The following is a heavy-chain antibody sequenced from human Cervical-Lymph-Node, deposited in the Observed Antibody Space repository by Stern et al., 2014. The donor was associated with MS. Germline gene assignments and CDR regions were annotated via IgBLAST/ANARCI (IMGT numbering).Heavy chain of an antibody. CDR2: IIPMYGIA. V-gene: IGHV1-69*17. CDR1: GGTFSSYT. D-gene: IGHD3-16*02. Sequence: VQLVQSGAEVKKPGSSVKVSCKASGGTFSSYTIGWVRQAPGQGLEWMGGIIPMYGIANYAEKYQGRVTMTADKSTITAYMDLSTLRSEDTAVYYCARATSDYIWGSYRYLDYWGQGTQVTVSS. CDR3: ARATSDYIWGSYRYLDY. J-gene: IGHJ4*02.